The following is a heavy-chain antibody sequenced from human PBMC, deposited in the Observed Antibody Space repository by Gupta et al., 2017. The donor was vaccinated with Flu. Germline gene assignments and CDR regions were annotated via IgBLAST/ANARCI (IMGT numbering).Heavy chain of an antibody. J-gene: IGHJ4*02. V-gene: IGHV3-49*03. CDR2: ISSKAYGGTT. CDR3: TREGTKRITIFGVVITPDY. Sequence: EVQLVESGGGLVQPGRSLRLSCTASGFTFGDYAMTGFRQAPGKGLEWVGFISSKAYGGTTEYAASVKGRFTISRDDSKSIAYLQMNSLKTEDTAVYYCTREGTKRITIFGVVITPDYWGQGTLVTVSS. CDR1: GFTFGDYA. D-gene: IGHD3-3*01.